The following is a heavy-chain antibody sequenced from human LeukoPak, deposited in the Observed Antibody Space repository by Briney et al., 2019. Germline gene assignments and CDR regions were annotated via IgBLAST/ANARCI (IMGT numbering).Heavy chain of an antibody. V-gene: IGHV4-34*01. J-gene: IGHJ6*02. CDR2: INHSGST. Sequence: SETLSLTCAVYGGSFSGYYWSWIRKPPGKGLEWIGEINHSGSTNYNPSLKSRVTISVDTSKNQFSLKLSSVTAADTAVYYCARVRSGSYYTGFYYYGMDVWGQGTTVTVSS. CDR3: ARVRSGSYYTGFYYYGMDV. D-gene: IGHD3-10*01. CDR1: GGSFSGYY.